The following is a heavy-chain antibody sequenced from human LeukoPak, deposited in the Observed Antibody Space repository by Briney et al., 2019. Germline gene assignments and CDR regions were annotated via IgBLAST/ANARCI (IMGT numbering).Heavy chain of an antibody. Sequence: LRTLCLTSALSRGSLSRGGYSWSCIRQPPGEGLGWIGYIYHSGSTYYNPSLKSRVTISVDRSKNQFSLKVSSVTAGDTAVYYCAREGGGDGMVVWGKGTTVTVSS. CDR1: RGSLSRGGYS. CDR2: IYHSGST. CDR3: AREGGGDGMVV. J-gene: IGHJ6*01. V-gene: IGHV4-30-2*01.